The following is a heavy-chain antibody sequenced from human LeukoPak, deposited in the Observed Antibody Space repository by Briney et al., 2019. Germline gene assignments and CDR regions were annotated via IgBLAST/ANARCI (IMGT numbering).Heavy chain of an antibody. J-gene: IGHJ3*02. Sequence: GGSLRLSCAASGFTFSSYAMSWVRQAPGKGLEWVSAISGSGGSTYYADSVKGRFTISRDNSKNTLYLQMNSLRAEDTAVYYCAKDPTMVRGVPDAFDIWGQGTMVTVSS. CDR1: GFTFSSYA. D-gene: IGHD3-10*01. CDR2: ISGSGGST. CDR3: AKDPTMVRGVPDAFDI. V-gene: IGHV3-23*01.